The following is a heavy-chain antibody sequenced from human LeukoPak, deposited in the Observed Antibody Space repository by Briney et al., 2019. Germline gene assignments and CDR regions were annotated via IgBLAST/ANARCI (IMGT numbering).Heavy chain of an antibody. J-gene: IGHJ4*02. CDR2: TSYDGSNK. D-gene: IGHD4-17*01. CDR1: GFTFSSYA. V-gene: IGHV3-30-3*01. CDR3: AKDAPDYGDYLFDY. Sequence: PGGSLRLSCAASGFTFSSYAMHWVRQAPGKGLEWVAVTSYDGSNKYYADSVKGRFTISRDNSNNRLYLQMNSLRAEDTAVYYCAKDAPDYGDYLFDYWGQGTLVTVSS.